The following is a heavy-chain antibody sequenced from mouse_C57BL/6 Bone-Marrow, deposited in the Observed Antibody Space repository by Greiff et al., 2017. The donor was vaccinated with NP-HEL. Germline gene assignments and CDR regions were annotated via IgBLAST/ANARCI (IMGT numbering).Heavy chain of an antibody. CDR1: GFTFNTYA. V-gene: IGHV10-3*01. J-gene: IGHJ3*01. Sequence: EVQGVESGGGLVQPKGSLKLSCAASGFTFNTYAMHWVRQAPGKGLEWVARIRSKSSNYATYYADSVKDRFTISRDDSQSMLYLQMNNLKTEDTAMYYCVRGSTVVGRPWFAYWGQGTLVTVSA. CDR3: VRGSTVVGRPWFAY. CDR2: IRSKSSNYAT. D-gene: IGHD1-1*01.